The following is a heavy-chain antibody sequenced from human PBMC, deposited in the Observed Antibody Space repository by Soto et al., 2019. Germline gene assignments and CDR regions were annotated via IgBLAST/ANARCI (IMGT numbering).Heavy chain of an antibody. J-gene: IGHJ3*02. Sequence: QVQLVESGGGLVKPGGSLRLSCAASGFTFSDYYMSWIRQAPGKGLEWVSYISSSGSTIYYADSVKGRFTISRDNAKNSLYLKMNSLRAEDRAVYYCGRRIYNSWTGAFDIGGKGTMVTVSS. CDR2: ISSSGSTI. D-gene: IGHD1-1*01. CDR3: GRRIYNSWTGAFDI. V-gene: IGHV3-11*01. CDR1: GFTFSDYY.